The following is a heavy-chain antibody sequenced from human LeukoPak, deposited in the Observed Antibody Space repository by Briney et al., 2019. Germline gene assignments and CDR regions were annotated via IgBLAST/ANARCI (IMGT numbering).Heavy chain of an antibody. J-gene: IGHJ4*02. V-gene: IGHV3-21*04. CDR1: GFTFSSYS. Sequence: GGSLRLSCAASGFTFSSYSMNWVRQAPGKGLEWVSSISSSSSYIYYADSVKGRFTISRDNAKNSLYLQMNSLRAEDTALYYCAKEKGYSYGTAFDYWGQGTLVTVSS. D-gene: IGHD5-18*01. CDR2: ISSSSSYI. CDR3: AKEKGYSYGTAFDY.